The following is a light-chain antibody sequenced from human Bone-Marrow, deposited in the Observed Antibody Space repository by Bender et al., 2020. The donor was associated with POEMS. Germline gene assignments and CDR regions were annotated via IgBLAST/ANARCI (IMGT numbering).Light chain of an antibody. V-gene: IGLV3-1*01. CDR1: GLGDKY. CDR2: EDN. CDR3: QAWDNSIAV. J-gene: IGLJ3*02. Sequence: SYELTQPPSVSVSPGQTATIPCSGDGLGDKYACWYQQKPGQSPMLVIYEDNKRPSGIPERFSGSNSGNTATLTISGTQSEDEADYYCQAWDNSIAVFGGGTKLTVL.